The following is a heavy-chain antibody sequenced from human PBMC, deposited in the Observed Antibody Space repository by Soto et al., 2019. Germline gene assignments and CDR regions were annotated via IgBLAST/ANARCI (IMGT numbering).Heavy chain of an antibody. CDR1: GGSVSSGSYY. V-gene: IGHV4-61*01. D-gene: IGHD6-13*01. CDR2: IYYSGST. J-gene: IGHJ4*02. CDR3: ARGRYSSSWYREFDD. Sequence: SETLSLTCTVSGGSVSSGSYYWSWIRQPPGKGLEWIGYIYYSGSTNYNPSLKSRVTISVDTSKNQFSLKLSSVTAAATAVYYCARGRYSSSWYREFDDWGQGTLVTVSS.